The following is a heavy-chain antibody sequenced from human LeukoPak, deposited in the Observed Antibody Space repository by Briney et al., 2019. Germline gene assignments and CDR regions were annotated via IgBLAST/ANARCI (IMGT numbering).Heavy chain of an antibody. CDR1: GGSISSFY. CDR2: IFYSGGT. V-gene: IGHV4-59*01. J-gene: IGHJ3*02. D-gene: IGHD2-2*02. CDR3: ARAPQYCSSPGCYTGAFDI. Sequence: SETLSLTCTVSGGSISSFYWSWLRQPPGKGLEWIGYIFYSGGTNYNPSLKSRVTISVDTSKNQFSLKLNSVTAADTAVYYCARAPQYCSSPGCYTGAFDIWGQGTVVTVSS.